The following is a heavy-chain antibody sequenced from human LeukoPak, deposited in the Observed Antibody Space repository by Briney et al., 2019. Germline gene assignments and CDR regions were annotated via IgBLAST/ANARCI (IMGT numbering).Heavy chain of an antibody. Sequence: GRSLRLSCTASGFTFGDYAMTWVRQGPGKGLEWVGFIRSKAYGGTTEYAASVKGRFTISRDDSKSIAYLQMNSLKTEDTAMYYCTRSYDRSGYYPGYFQHWGQGTLVTVSS. D-gene: IGHD3-22*01. J-gene: IGHJ1*01. CDR1: GFTFGDYA. V-gene: IGHV3-49*04. CDR3: TRSYDRSGYYPGYFQH. CDR2: IRSKAYGGTT.